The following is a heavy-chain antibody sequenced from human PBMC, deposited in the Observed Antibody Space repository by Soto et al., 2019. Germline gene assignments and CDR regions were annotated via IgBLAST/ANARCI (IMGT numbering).Heavy chain of an antibody. D-gene: IGHD3-22*01. J-gene: IGHJ6*02. Sequence: SVKVSCKASGGTFSSYAISWVRQAPGQGLEWMGGIIPIFGTANYAQKFQGRVTITADESTSTAYMELSSLRSEDTAVYYCARVYYYDKGTKAGDYYYGMDVWGQGTTVTVSS. CDR2: IIPIFGTA. V-gene: IGHV1-69*13. CDR3: ARVYYYDKGTKAGDYYYGMDV. CDR1: GGTFSSYA.